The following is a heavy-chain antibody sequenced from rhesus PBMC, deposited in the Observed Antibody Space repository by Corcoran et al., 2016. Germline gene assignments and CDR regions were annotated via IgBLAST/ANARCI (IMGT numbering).Heavy chain of an antibody. V-gene: IGHV5-43*01. J-gene: IGHJ4*01. CDR1: GYSFTGSW. CDR3: AKSRAYYYSGSYYFGFDY. Sequence: EVQLVQSGAEVKRPGESLRISCKTSGYSFTGSWISWVGQWPGKGLGWVGSIYPGDSDTRSNPSFPGHVTISADKAISTPYLQWSSLKASDTATYYCAKSRAYYYSGSYYFGFDYWGQGVLVTVSS. D-gene: IGHD3-16*01. CDR2: IYPGDSDT.